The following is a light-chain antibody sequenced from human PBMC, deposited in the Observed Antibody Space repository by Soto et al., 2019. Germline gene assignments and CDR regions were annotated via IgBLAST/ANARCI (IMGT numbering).Light chain of an antibody. J-gene: IGKJ1*01. V-gene: IGKV1-5*01. CDR1: QSISTL. CDR3: QQYNSYSLWT. Sequence: DIQMTQSPSTLSASVGDRVTITCRASQSISTLLAWYQQKPGKAPELLISDASSLESGVPSRFSGSGSGAEFTLTISSLQPDDFATYYCQQYNSYSLWTYGQGNKVEIK. CDR2: DAS.